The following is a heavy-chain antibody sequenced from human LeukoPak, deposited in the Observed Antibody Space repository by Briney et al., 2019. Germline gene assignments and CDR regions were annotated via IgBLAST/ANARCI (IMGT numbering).Heavy chain of an antibody. CDR2: IYTSGST. D-gene: IGHD3-3*01. Sequence: SQTLSLTCTVSGGSISSGSYYWSWIRQPAGEGLEWIGRIYTSGSTNYNPSLKSRVTMSVDTSKNQFSLKLSSVTAADTAVYYCARRGFGVVYVDYWGQGTLVTVSS. V-gene: IGHV4-61*02. J-gene: IGHJ4*02. CDR3: ARRGFGVVYVDY. CDR1: GGSISSGSYY.